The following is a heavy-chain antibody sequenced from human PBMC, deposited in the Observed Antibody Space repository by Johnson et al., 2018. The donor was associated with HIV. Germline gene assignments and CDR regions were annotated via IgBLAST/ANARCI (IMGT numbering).Heavy chain of an antibody. V-gene: IGHV3-23*04. CDR2: ISGSGGST. D-gene: IGHD2-15*01. Sequence: VQLVESGGRLVQPGGSLRLSCAASGFSFSSYGMNWVRQAPGKGLEWVSGISGSGGSTYYADSVKGRFTISRDNSKDTLYLRMNSLRAEDTAVYYCARSKDCSVSSCPDGFDIWGQGTMVIVSS. CDR1: GFSFSSYG. J-gene: IGHJ3*02. CDR3: ARSKDCSVSSCPDGFDI.